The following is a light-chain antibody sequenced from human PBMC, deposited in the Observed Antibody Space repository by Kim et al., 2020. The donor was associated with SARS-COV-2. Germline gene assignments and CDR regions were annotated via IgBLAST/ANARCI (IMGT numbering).Light chain of an antibody. V-gene: IGLV3-1*01. CDR1: KLGDKY. CDR3: QAWDSSALYV. CDR2: QDS. Sequence: VSPGQTASITCSGDKLGDKYACWYQQKPGQSPVLVIYQDSKRPSGIPERFSGSNSGNTATLTISGTQAMDEADYYCQAWDSSALYVFGTGTKVTVL. J-gene: IGLJ1*01.